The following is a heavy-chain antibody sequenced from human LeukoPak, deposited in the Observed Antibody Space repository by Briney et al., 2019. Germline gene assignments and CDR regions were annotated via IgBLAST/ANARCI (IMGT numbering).Heavy chain of an antibody. CDR2: ISNDGSNK. CDR3: ARARGAFDY. J-gene: IGHJ4*02. CDR1: GFTFSSYA. Sequence: GRSSRLFCAAAGFTFSSYAKHGVRQAPGKGLEWVAVISNDGSNKYYAGSVKGRFTFSRDNSKNTLYLQMNSLRAEDTAVYYCARARGAFDYWGQGTLVTVSS. D-gene: IGHD3-16*01. V-gene: IGHV3-30*04.